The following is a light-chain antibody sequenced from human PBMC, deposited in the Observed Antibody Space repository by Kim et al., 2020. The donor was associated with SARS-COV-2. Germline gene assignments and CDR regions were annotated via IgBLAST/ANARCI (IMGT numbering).Light chain of an antibody. CDR1: SLRSYS. J-gene: IGLJ2*01. Sequence: ALGQTVSITWQGDSLRSYSANCYLQKPGQAPVVFIYGDKIRPSVIPDRFSGSSSGNTASLTNNGAQAEDEGDYYCNSWDSSGNHLLFGGGTKLTVL. CDR3: NSWDSSGNHLL. CDR2: GDK. V-gene: IGLV3-19*01.